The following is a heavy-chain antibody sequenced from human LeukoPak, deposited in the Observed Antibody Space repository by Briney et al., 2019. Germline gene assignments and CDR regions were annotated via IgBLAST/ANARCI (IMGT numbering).Heavy chain of an antibody. CDR3: ARSPPDPAMVLDY. D-gene: IGHD5-18*01. V-gene: IGHV3-33*01. J-gene: IGHJ4*02. CDR2: IWYDGSNK. Sequence: PGRSLRLSCAASGFTFSNYGMHWVRQAPGKGLEWVAVIWYDGSNKYYADSVRGRFTISRDNSKDTLYLQMNSLRAEDTAVYYCARSPPDPAMVLDYWGQGTLVTVSS. CDR1: GFTFSNYG.